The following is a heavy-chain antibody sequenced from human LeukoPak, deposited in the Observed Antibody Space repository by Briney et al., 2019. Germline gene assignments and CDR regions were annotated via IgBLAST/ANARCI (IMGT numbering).Heavy chain of an antibody. CDR3: ARHVPRGGVRAYYMDV. CDR2: IYPGDSDT. J-gene: IGHJ6*03. CDR1: GYSFTSYW. V-gene: IGHV5-51*01. Sequence: GESLKISCKGSGYSFTSYWIGWVRQMPGKGLEWMGIIYPGDSDTRYSPSFQGQVTITADKSISTAYLQWSSLKASDTAMYYRARHVPRGGVRAYYMDVWGKGTTVTVSS. D-gene: IGHD3-10*01.